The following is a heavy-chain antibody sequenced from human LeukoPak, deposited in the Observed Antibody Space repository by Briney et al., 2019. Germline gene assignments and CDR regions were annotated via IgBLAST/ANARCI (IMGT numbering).Heavy chain of an antibody. CDR2: ISGDWSVT. Sequence: GGSLRLSCAASGFTLRNYWMHWVRQVAGRGLVWVACISGDWSVTNYADSVKGRFTISRDNAKNTVYLQINKLRAEDTAVYFCTRYSSSSGGPSYYLDYWGQGTLVTVSS. CDR3: TRYSSSSGGPSYYLDY. V-gene: IGHV3-74*01. J-gene: IGHJ4*02. CDR1: GFTLRNYW. D-gene: IGHD6-6*01.